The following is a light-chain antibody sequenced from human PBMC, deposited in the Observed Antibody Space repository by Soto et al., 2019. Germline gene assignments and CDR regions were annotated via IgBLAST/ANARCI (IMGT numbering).Light chain of an antibody. V-gene: IGKV1-39*01. CDR1: QSISSY. J-gene: IGKJ3*01. CDR2: AAS. Sequence: DIQMTQSPSSLSASVGDRVTITCRASQSISSYLNWYQQKPGKAPKLLIYAASSLQRGDPSRFSGSGSGTDFTLAISSLQPEDFATYYLQQSYSTFTFGPGTKVDIK. CDR3: QQSYSTFT.